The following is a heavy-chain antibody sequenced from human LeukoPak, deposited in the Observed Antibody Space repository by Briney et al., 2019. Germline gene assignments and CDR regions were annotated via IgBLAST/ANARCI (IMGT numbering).Heavy chain of an antibody. J-gene: IGHJ4*02. CDR1: GFTFSSYW. CDR2: IKQDGNEK. Sequence: GGSLRLSCAASGFTFSSYWMSWVRQAPGKGLEWVANIKQDGNEKYYVDSVKGRFTISRDNAKNSLYLQMNSLRAEDTAVYYCARMGEYSSSSYFDYWGQGTLVTVSS. CDR3: ARMGEYSSSSYFDY. V-gene: IGHV3-7*01. D-gene: IGHD6-6*01.